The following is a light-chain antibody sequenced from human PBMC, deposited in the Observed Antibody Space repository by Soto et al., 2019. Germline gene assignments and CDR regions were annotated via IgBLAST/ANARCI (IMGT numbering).Light chain of an antibody. Sequence: EIVLTQSPGTLSLSPGEIATLSCRASQSVTTTYLAWYQQKPGQAPRLLISGASTRATGIPDSFSASGSGTDFTLTISSLEPEDFAVYYCQQHGSSPFTFGPGTKVDIK. CDR3: QQHGSSPFT. V-gene: IGKV3-20*01. CDR1: QSVTTTY. J-gene: IGKJ3*01. CDR2: GAS.